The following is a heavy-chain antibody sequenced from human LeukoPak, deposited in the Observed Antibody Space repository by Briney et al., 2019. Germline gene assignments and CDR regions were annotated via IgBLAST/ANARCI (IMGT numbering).Heavy chain of an antibody. Sequence: ASVKVSCKASGYTFTSYDINWVRQATGQGLEWMGWMNPNSGNTGYAQKFQGRVTMTRNTSISTAYVELSSLRSEDTAVYYCARALKTAAAGTPPGYWGQGTLVTVSS. J-gene: IGHJ4*02. CDR1: GYTFTSYD. CDR2: MNPNSGNT. V-gene: IGHV1-8*01. CDR3: ARALKTAAAGTPPGY. D-gene: IGHD6-13*01.